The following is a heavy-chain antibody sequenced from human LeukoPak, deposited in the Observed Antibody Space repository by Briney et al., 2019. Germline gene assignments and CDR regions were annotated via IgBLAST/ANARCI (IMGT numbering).Heavy chain of an antibody. CDR1: GFTFSSYE. J-gene: IGHJ4*02. Sequence: GGSLRLSCAASGFTFSSYEMNWVRQDPGKGLEWVSYISSSDSTIYYADSVKGRFTISRDNAKNSLYLQMNSLRAEDTAVYYCARGGRDGYDFDYWGQGTLVTVSS. CDR3: ARGGRDGYDFDY. CDR2: ISSSDSTI. D-gene: IGHD5-12*01. V-gene: IGHV3-48*03.